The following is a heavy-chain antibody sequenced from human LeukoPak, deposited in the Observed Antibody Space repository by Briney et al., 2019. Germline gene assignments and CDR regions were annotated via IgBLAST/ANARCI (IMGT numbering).Heavy chain of an antibody. D-gene: IGHD2-15*01. Sequence: GASVKVSCTASGYTLTSYGISWVRQAPGQGLEWMGWISAYNGNTNYAQKLQGRVTMTTDTSTSTAYMELRSLRSDDTAVYYCARYDRGYCSGGSCYGDLDYWGQGTLVTVSS. CDR2: ISAYNGNT. CDR3: ARYDRGYCSGGSCYGDLDY. V-gene: IGHV1-18*01. CDR1: GYTLTSYG. J-gene: IGHJ4*02.